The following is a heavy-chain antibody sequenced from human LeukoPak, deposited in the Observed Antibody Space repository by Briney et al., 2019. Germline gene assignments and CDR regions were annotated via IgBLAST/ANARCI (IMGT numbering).Heavy chain of an antibody. D-gene: IGHD3-22*01. V-gene: IGHV1-24*01. CDR1: GYTLTDLS. CDR2: FDPGDGET. Sequence: ASVKVSCKVSGYTLTDLSMHWVRQTPGKGLEWMGAFDPGDGETVYAQKFQGRVTMTEDTSIDTAYLELSSLRSDDTAVYYCTTYVPYHDRGGYHIHAFYIWGQGTMVTVSS. CDR3: TTYVPYHDRGGYHIHAFYI. J-gene: IGHJ3*02.